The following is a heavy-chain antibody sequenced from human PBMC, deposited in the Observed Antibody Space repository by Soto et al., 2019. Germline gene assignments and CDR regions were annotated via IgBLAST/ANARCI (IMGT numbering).Heavy chain of an antibody. CDR3: ARDPGTGYYDSSGYYYD. D-gene: IGHD3-22*01. V-gene: IGHV3-74*01. Sequence: GSLRLSCAATGFTLRSYWMHWVRQAPGKGLVWVSRINGDGSDTSYADSVKGRFTISRDNAKNTLYLQMNSLRAEDTAVYYCARDPGTGYYDSSGYYYDWGQGTLVTVSS. CDR2: INGDGSDT. CDR1: GFTLRSYW. J-gene: IGHJ4*02.